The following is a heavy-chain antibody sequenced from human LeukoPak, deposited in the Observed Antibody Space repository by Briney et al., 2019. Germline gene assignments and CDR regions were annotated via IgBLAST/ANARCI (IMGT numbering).Heavy chain of an antibody. CDR1: GFTFSTSA. D-gene: IGHD6-19*01. Sequence: GGSLRLSCVVSGFTFSTSAMSWVRQAPGKGLEWVAVISYDGSNKYYADSVKGRFTISRDNSKNTLYLQMNSLRAEDTAVYYCAREDEAVAGPLGDYFDYWGQGTLVTVSS. V-gene: IGHV3-30-3*01. CDR3: AREDEAVAGPLGDYFDY. CDR2: ISYDGSNK. J-gene: IGHJ4*02.